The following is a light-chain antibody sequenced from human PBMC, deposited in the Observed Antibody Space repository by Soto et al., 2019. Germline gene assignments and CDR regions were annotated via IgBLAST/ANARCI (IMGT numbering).Light chain of an antibody. Sequence: EIVLTQSPGTLSLSPGERATLSCRASQSVSSNFLAWYQEKPGQAPRLLIYGASNRATGIPDRFSGSGSGTDFTLTISRLEPEDFAVYYCQQYDNSPLTFGGGTKVDIK. CDR3: QQYDNSPLT. CDR2: GAS. J-gene: IGKJ4*01. V-gene: IGKV3-20*01. CDR1: QSVSSNF.